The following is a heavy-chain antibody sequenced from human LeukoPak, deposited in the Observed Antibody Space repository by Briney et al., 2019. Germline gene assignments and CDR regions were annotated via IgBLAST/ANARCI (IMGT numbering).Heavy chain of an antibody. D-gene: IGHD3-22*01. Sequence: GGSLRLSCAASGFTFSSYAMSWVRQAPGKGLEWVSAISGSGGSTYYADSVKGRFTISRDNSKNTLYLQMNSLRAEDTAVYYCAKGGYYYDSSGQWFDPWGQGTLVTVSS. CDR2: ISGSGGST. V-gene: IGHV3-23*01. CDR1: GFTFSSYA. CDR3: AKGGYYYDSSGQWFDP. J-gene: IGHJ5*02.